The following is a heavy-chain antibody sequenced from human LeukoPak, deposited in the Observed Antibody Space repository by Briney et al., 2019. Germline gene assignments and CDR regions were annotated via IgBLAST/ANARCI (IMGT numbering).Heavy chain of an antibody. CDR1: GGSFSGYY. CDR3: ARGRGGYALYYHYYMDV. Sequence: PSETLSLTCAVYGGSFSGYYWSWIRQPPGKGLEWIGEINHSGSTNYNPSLKSRVTISVDTSKNQFSLKLSSVTAADTVVYYCARGRGGYALYYHYYMDVWGKGTTVTVSS. V-gene: IGHV4-34*01. J-gene: IGHJ6*03. D-gene: IGHD5-12*01. CDR2: INHSGST.